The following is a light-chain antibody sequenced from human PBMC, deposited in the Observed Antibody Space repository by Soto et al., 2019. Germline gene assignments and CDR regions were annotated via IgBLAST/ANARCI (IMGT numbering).Light chain of an antibody. V-gene: IGLV2-14*03. J-gene: IGLJ3*02. CDR2: DVT. Sequence: QSALTQPASVSGSPGQSISISCTGTSSDVGGYNYVSWYQQHPGKAPKLIIYDVTNRPPGVSNRFSGSKSGNTASLTISGLHAEDEADYYCISYRSGSTLVFGGGTKLTVL. CDR3: ISYRSGSTLV. CDR1: SSDVGGYNY.